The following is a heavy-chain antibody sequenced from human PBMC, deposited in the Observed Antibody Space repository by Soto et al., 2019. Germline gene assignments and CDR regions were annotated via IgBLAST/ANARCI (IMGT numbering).Heavy chain of an antibody. Sequence: AGGSLRLSCAASGFTFTRYSMNWVRQAPGKGLEWVSSISSTTNYIYYGDSMKGRFTISRDNAKNSLYLEMNSLRADDTAVYYCARESEDLTSNFDYWGQGTLVTVSS. CDR2: ISSTTNYI. CDR3: ARESEDLTSNFDY. CDR1: GFTFTRYS. J-gene: IGHJ4*02. V-gene: IGHV3-21*06.